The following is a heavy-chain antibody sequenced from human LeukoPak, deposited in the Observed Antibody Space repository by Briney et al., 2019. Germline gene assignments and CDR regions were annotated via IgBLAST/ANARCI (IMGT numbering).Heavy chain of an antibody. D-gene: IGHD3-22*01. CDR3: ARDPRGPTTYDSSARDSLDY. CDR1: GFTFGDYA. CDR2: ILYDGSMQ. Sequence: GGSLRLSCTASGFTFGDYAMNWFRQAPGKGLEWLAVILYDGSMQYYAESMKGRLTISRDNSRNTVYMQMSSLRTEDTAVYYCARDPRGPTTYDSSARDSLDYWGQGTLVTVSS. V-gene: IGHV3-30*04. J-gene: IGHJ4*02.